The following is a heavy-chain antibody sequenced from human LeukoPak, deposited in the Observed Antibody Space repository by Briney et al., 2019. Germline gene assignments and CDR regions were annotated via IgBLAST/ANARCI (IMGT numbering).Heavy chain of an antibody. CDR2: IYYSGST. CDR1: GGSIRSYY. D-gene: IGHD6-19*01. J-gene: IGHJ4*02. CDR3: ARDRRGSGSLYDY. Sequence: SETLSLTCTVSGGSIRSYYWSWIRQPPRKGLEWIGYIYYSGSTNYNPSLKSRVSISVDTSKNQFSLKLSSVTAADTAVYYCARDRRGSGSLYDYWGQGTLVTVSS. V-gene: IGHV4-59*12.